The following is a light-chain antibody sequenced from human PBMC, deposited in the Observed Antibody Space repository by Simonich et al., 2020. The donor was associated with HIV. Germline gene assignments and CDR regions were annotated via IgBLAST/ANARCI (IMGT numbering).Light chain of an antibody. J-gene: IGKJ1*01. CDR3: QQYYTTPPT. CDR1: RNILYNSNNKNY. CDR2: WAS. V-gene: IGKV4-1*01. Sequence: DIVMTQSPDSLAVSLGERATINWKSSRNILYNSNNKNYLAWYQQKPGQPPNLLIYWASTRESGVPDRFSASGSGTDFTLTISSLQAEDVAVYYCQQYYTTPPTFGQGTKVEIK.